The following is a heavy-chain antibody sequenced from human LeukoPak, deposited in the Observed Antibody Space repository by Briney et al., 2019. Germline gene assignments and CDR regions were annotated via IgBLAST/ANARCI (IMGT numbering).Heavy chain of an antibody. CDR3: ARVIAVAGTWYYYYMDV. D-gene: IGHD6-19*01. CDR2: INPNSGGT. V-gene: IGHV1-2*02. J-gene: IGHJ6*03. CDR1: GYTFTGYY. Sequence: ASVKVSCKASGYTFTGYYMHWVRQAPGQGLEWMGWINPNSGGTNYAQKFQGRVTITRNTSISTAYMELSSLRSEDTAVYYCARVIAVAGTWYYYYMDVWGKGTTVTVSS.